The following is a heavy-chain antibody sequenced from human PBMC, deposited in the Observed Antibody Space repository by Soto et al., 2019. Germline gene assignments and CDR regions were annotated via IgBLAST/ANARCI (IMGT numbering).Heavy chain of an antibody. J-gene: IGHJ4*02. D-gene: IGHD2-2*01. CDR3: ARGGYHLVYYFDY. Sequence: ASVKVSCKASGYTFSGYYTHWVRQAPGQGLEWMGWINSNTGGTNYAQKFQGKVTMTRDRSISTAYMEVNSLRSDDTAVYFCARGGYHLVYYFDYWGQGXLVTVSS. CDR2: INSNTGGT. V-gene: IGHV1-2*02. CDR1: GYTFSGYY.